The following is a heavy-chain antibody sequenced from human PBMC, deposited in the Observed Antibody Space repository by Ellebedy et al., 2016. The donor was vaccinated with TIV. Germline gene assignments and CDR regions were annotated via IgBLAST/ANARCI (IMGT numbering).Heavy chain of an antibody. CDR1: GFTFSNYW. CDR2: MKQDGREE. J-gene: IGHJ4*02. V-gene: IGHV3-7*03. Sequence: GGSLRLSCSASGFTFSNYWMTWVRQAPGKGLEWVANMKQDGREEYYLDSVKGRFIISRDNAKNSLYLQMNSLRVEDTAVYYCAGDSRGITAAGTSLHYWGQGTLVTVSS. CDR3: AGDSRGITAAGTSLHY. D-gene: IGHD6-13*01.